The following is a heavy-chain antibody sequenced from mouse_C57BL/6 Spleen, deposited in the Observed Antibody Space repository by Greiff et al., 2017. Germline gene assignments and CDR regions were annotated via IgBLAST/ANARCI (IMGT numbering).Heavy chain of an antibody. CDR3: AREGYSNGAFDY. CDR2: INPSNGGT. J-gene: IGHJ2*01. Sequence: QVQLQQPGTELVKPGASVKLSCKASGYTFTSYWMHWVKQRPGQGLEWIGNINPSNGGTNYNEKFKSKATLTVDKATSTAYMQLSSLTAEDSAVYYCAREGYSNGAFDYWGQGTTLTVSS. D-gene: IGHD2-5*01. V-gene: IGHV1-53*01. CDR1: GYTFTSYW.